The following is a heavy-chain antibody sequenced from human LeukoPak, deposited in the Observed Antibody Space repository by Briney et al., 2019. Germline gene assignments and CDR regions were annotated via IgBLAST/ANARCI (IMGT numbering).Heavy chain of an antibody. CDR3: AKDKGSSGWYSFDY. J-gene: IGHJ4*02. CDR2: ISWNSGSI. V-gene: IGHV3-9*01. CDR1: GFTFDDYA. D-gene: IGHD6-19*01. Sequence: GGSLRLSCAASGFTFDDYAMHWVRHAPGKGLEWVSGISWNSGSIGYADSVKGRFTISRDNAKNSLYLQMNSLRAEDTALYYCAKDKGSSGWYSFDYWGQGTLVTVSS.